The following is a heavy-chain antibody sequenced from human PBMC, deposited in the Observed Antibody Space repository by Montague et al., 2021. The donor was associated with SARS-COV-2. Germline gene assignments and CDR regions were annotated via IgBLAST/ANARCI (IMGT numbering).Heavy chain of an antibody. V-gene: IGHV4-39*01. CDR3: ARFPTSYYYDSKAAPATPDAFDL. J-gene: IGHJ3*01. D-gene: IGHD3-22*01. Sequence: SETLSLTCTVSGGSISSSGYYWGWTRQPPGKGLEWIGSIYYSGSTYYNPSLKSRVTISVDTSKNQFSLKLSSVTAADTAVYYCARFPTSYYYDSKAAPATPDAFDLWGQGTMVTVSS. CDR1: GGSISSSGYY. CDR2: IYYSGST.